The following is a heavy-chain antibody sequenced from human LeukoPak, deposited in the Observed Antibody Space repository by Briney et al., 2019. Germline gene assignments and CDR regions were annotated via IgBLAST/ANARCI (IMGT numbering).Heavy chain of an antibody. CDR1: GSMHNYY. CDR2: IHYNGIT. Sequence: SETLSLTCTVSGSMHNYYWSWIRQPPGKGLEWIGYIHYNGITNYNPSLKTRVTMSLDTSKNQVSLNLNSVTAADTAVYYCARHISSGGTYAHFDYWGQGTLVTVSS. D-gene: IGHD1-26*01. V-gene: IGHV4-59*08. J-gene: IGHJ4*02. CDR3: ARHISSGGTYAHFDY.